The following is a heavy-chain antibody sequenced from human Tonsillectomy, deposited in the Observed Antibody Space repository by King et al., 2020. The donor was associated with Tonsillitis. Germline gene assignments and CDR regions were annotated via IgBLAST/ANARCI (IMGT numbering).Heavy chain of an antibody. V-gene: IGHV3-23*04. CDR1: AFTFTDYG. Sequence: VQLVESGGGLVQPGGSLRLSCVISAFTFTDYGMTWVRQAPGKGLEWVSSITITGRNTYYADSVKGRFTITRDKSKNTLYLQMDSLRAEDTAIYYCARGRHPELRQLYFDPWGQGTLVPVSS. J-gene: IGHJ5*02. CDR2: ITITGRNT. CDR3: ARGRHPELRQLYFDP. D-gene: IGHD1/OR15-1a*01.